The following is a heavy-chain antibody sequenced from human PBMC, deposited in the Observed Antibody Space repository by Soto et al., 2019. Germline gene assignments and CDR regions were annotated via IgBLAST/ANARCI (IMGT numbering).Heavy chain of an antibody. J-gene: IGHJ4*02. Sequence: QLQLQESGPGRVKSSETLSLTCTVSGGSISSTDHFWGWIRQSPGKGLEWIGSIYYTGTTYYSPSLKRRVTISVDTSRNQFSLTLRSVTAADTAVYYCATQVTYDILDPPPLLDSWGQGSLVIVSS. CDR3: ATQVTYDILDPPPLLDS. CDR1: GGSISSTDHF. D-gene: IGHD3-9*01. V-gene: IGHV4-39*01. CDR2: IYYTGTT.